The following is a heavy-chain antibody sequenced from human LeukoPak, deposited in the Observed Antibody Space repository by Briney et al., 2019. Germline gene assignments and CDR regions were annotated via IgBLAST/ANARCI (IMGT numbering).Heavy chain of an antibody. D-gene: IGHD5-18*01. V-gene: IGHV1-18*01. J-gene: IGHJ4*02. Sequence: GASVKVSCKASGYTFTSYGISWVRQAPGQGLEWVGWISAYNGNTNYAQKLQGRVTMTTDTSTSTAYMELRSLRSDDTAVYYCARDLGRLEIQLWPNRFDYWGQGTLVTVSS. CDR3: ARDLGRLEIQLWPNRFDY. CDR2: ISAYNGNT. CDR1: GYTFTSYG.